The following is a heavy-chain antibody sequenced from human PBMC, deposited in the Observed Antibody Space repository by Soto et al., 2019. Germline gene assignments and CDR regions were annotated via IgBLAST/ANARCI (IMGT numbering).Heavy chain of an antibody. D-gene: IGHD4-4*01. J-gene: IGHJ4*02. V-gene: IGHV4-30-4*01. CDR2: IYYSGYN. CDR1: GGSISSGDYK. CDR3: ARSDNYVPFEY. Sequence: QVQLQESGPGLVKPSQTLSLTCTVSGGSISSGDYKWSWIRQPPGKGLEWIGYIYYSGYNYNNPSLTSRVTRSVDTSKNLFSLKLSSVTAADTAVYYCARSDNYVPFEYWGQGTLVTVSS.